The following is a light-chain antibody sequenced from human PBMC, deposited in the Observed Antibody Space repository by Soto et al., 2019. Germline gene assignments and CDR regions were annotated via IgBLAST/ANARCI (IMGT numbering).Light chain of an antibody. J-gene: IGKJ1*01. CDR1: QSVLYSSNNKHY. Sequence: IVMTQSPDSLAVSLGERATINCKSSQSVLYSSNNKHYLAWYQQKPGQPPKLLIYRASTRESGVPDRFSGSGSGTDFTLTISSLQAEDVAVYYCQQYYSTLPTFGQGTKVEIK. CDR2: RAS. CDR3: QQYYSTLPT. V-gene: IGKV4-1*01.